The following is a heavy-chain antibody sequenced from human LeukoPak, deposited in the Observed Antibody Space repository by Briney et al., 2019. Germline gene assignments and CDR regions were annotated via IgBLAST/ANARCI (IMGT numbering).Heavy chain of an antibody. CDR1: GGSISGSNW. CDR3: ARRSTGVFDY. J-gene: IGHJ4*02. Sequence: PSGTLSLTCAVSGGSISGSNWWSWVRQPPGEGLEWIGEIHHSGSTNYNPSLNNRVTISIDKSKNQFSLNLYSVTAADTAVYYCARRSTGVFDYWGQGTLVTVSS. V-gene: IGHV4-4*02. CDR2: IHHSGST. D-gene: IGHD1-1*01.